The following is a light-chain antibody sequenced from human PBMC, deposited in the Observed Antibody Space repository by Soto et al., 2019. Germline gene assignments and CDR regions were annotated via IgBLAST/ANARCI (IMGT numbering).Light chain of an antibody. CDR3: ASWDDSLSGYV. Sequence: PPSASGNPGQRLTISCSGSTSNILRNYVYWYRQFPGTAPRLLISMNDQRPSGVPDRFSGSKSGTSASLAISGLRSEDEADYYCASWDDSLSGYVFGTGTKVTVL. V-gene: IGLV1-47*01. CDR1: TSNILRNY. CDR2: MND. J-gene: IGLJ1*01.